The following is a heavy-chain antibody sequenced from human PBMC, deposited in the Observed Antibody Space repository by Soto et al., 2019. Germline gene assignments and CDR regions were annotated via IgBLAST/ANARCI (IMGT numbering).Heavy chain of an antibody. CDR3: ARDGHSGYQFIYSKYKSFDI. J-gene: IGHJ3*02. CDR2: ISAYNGNT. Sequence: ASVKVSCKASGYTFTSYGISWVRQAPGQGLEWMGWISAYNGNTNYAQKLQGRVTMTTDTSTSTAYMELRSLRYDDTAVYYCARDGHSGYQFIYSKYKSFDIWGQGTMVTVSS. V-gene: IGHV1-18*01. D-gene: IGHD5-12*01. CDR1: GYTFTSYG.